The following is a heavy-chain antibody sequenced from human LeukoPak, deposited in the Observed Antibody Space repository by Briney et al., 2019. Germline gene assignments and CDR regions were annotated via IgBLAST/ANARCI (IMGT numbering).Heavy chain of an antibody. D-gene: IGHD2-15*01. CDR1: GFTFSSYG. V-gene: IGHV3-30*18. CDR3: AKDALSHCSGGSCVSGYYYYGMDV. CDR2: ISYNASNK. J-gene: IGHJ6*02. Sequence: GGSLRLSCAASGFTFSSYGMHWVRQAPGKGLEWVAVISYNASNKYYADSVKGRFTISRDNSKNTLYLQMNSLRAEDTAVYYCAKDALSHCSGGSCVSGYYYYGMDVWGQGTTVTVSS.